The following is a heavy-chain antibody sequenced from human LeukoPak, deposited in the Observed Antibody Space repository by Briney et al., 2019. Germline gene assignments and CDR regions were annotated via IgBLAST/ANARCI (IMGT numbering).Heavy chain of an antibody. CDR1: GVTFSSYS. CDR3: AELGITMIGGV. CDR2: IISSSSYI. Sequence: GGSLRLSCAASGVTFSSYSMNWVRQAPGKGLEWVSSIISSSSYIYYADSVKGGFTISRDNATNSLYLQLNSLRAEDTAVYYCAELGITMIGGVWGKGTTVTIPS. J-gene: IGHJ6*04. D-gene: IGHD3-10*02. V-gene: IGHV3-21*01.